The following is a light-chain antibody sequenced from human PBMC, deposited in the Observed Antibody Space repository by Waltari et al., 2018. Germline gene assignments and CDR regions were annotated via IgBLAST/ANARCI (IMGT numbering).Light chain of an antibody. CDR3: AAWDDSLNAWV. J-gene: IGLJ3*02. CDR1: SSNIGRNT. CDR2: SNN. V-gene: IGLV1-44*01. Sequence: QSVLTQPPSASGTPGQTVTISCPASSSNIGRNTVNWYQQLPGTAPKLLIYSNNQRPSGVPDRFSGSKSGTSASLAISGLQSEDEADYYCAAWDDSLNAWVFGGGTKLTVL.